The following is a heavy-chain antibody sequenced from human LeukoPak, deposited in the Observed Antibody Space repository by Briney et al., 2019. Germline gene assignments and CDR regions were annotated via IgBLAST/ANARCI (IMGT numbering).Heavy chain of an antibody. CDR1: GFTFSNAW. J-gene: IGHJ4*02. CDR2: IKKRTDGGTT. CDR3: TTVGLQDYYDTNGYYYFDY. Sequence: PGGSLRLSCAASGFTFSNAWMSWARQAPGKGLEWVGRIKKRTDGGTTDYAAPVKGRFTISRDDSKNTLYLQMNSLKTEDTAVYYCTTVGLQDYYDTNGYYYFDYWGQGTLVTVSS. D-gene: IGHD3-22*01. V-gene: IGHV3-15*01.